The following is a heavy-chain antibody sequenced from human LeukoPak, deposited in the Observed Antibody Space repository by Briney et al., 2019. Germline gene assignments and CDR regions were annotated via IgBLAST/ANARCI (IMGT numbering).Heavy chain of an antibody. Sequence: ASVKVSCKASGYTFTNYYMHWVRQAPGQGLEWMGIINPSGGSIRYAQKFQGRVTMTRDTSTSTVYMELSSLRSEDTAVYYCARSSISATGDLDSWGQGTLVTVSS. J-gene: IGHJ4*02. CDR1: GYTFTNYY. D-gene: IGHD1/OR15-1a*01. CDR3: ARSSISATGDLDS. CDR2: INPSGGSI. V-gene: IGHV1-46*01.